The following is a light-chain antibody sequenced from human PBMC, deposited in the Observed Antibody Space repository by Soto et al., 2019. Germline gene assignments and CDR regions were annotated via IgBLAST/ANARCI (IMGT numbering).Light chain of an antibody. CDR3: KQALQTPLT. J-gene: IGKJ5*01. V-gene: IGKV2-28*01. CDR1: QSLLHSNGFHY. CDR2: LTS. Sequence: DIVLTQSPLSLPVTPGEPASISCRSSQSLLHSNGFHYLEWYLQKPGQSPQLLFYLTSVRASGVPHRFSGSGSGTAFTLQISRVEAEDVGVYYCKQALQTPLTFGQGTRLEIK.